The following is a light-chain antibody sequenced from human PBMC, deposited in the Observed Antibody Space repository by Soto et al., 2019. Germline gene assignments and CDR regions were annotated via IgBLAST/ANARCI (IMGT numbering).Light chain of an antibody. CDR3: QQYGTSPRFA. V-gene: IGKV3-20*01. J-gene: IGKJ3*01. CDR1: QSVSSDY. CDR2: DGS. Sequence: EVVLTQSPGTLSLSPGESATLSCRASQSVSSDYLGWYQQKPGQPPRLLIYDGSSRATGIPDRFSATASETDFTLTITRLETEDVAVYHCQQYGTSPRFAFGPGTKVEIK.